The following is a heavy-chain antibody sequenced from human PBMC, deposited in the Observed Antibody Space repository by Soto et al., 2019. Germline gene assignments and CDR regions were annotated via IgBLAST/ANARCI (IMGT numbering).Heavy chain of an antibody. CDR2: INHSGST. V-gene: IGHV4-34*01. J-gene: IGHJ4*02. Sequence: SETLSLTCAVSGGSVSSYSWSWIRQPPGKGLEWIGEINHSGSTIYNPSLKSRVTISLDTSENQFSLKVNSVTAADTAFYYCAKGSSWYLGPPFDYWGQGTPLTVSS. CDR1: GGSVSSYS. CDR3: AKGSSWYLGPPFDY. D-gene: IGHD6-13*01.